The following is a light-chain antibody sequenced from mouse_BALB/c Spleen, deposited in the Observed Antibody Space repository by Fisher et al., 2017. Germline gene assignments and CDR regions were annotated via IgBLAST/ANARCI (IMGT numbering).Light chain of an antibody. Sequence: IVITQSPAIMSASPGEKVTMTCSASSSVSYMHWYQQKPGSSPRLLIYDTSNLASGVPVRFSGSGSGTSYSLTISSMEAEDAATYYCQQWSSNPLTFGAGTKLELK. V-gene: IGKV4-55*01. CDR2: DTS. CDR3: QQWSSNPLT. J-gene: IGKJ5*01. CDR1: SSVSY.